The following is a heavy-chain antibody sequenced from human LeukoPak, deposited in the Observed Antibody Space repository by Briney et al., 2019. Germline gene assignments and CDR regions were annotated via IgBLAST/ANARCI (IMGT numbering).Heavy chain of an antibody. CDR2: IYYSGST. Sequence: LETLSLTCTVSGGSISSYYWSWVRQPPGKGLEWIGYIYYSGSTNYNPSLKSRVTISVDTSKNQFSLKLSSVTAADTAVYYCARDGPYSSSWPLYYYYGMDVWGQGTTVTVSS. CDR1: GGSISSYY. D-gene: IGHD6-13*01. V-gene: IGHV4-59*01. CDR3: ARDGPYSSSWPLYYYYGMDV. J-gene: IGHJ6*02.